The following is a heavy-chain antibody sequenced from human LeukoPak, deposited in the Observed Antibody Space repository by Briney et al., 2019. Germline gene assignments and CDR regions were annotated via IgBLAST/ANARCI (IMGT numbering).Heavy chain of an antibody. J-gene: IGHJ4*02. CDR1: GGSISSYY. CDR2: IYYSGST. D-gene: IGHD4-17*01. CDR3: ARLTYYGDYGEFDN. Sequence: SETLSLTCSVSGGSISSYYWSWIRQPPGKGLEWIGYIYYSGSTNYNPSLKGRVTISVDTSKNQFSLKLSSVTAADTAVYYCARLTYYGDYGEFDNWGQGTLVTVSS. V-gene: IGHV4-59*01.